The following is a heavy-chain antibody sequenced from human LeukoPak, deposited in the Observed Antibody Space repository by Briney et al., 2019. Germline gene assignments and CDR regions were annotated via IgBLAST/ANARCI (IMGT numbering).Heavy chain of an antibody. Sequence: GRSLRLSCAASGFTFSSYAMHWVRQAPGKGLEWVAVISYDGSNKYYADSVKGRFTISRDNSKNTLYLQMNSLIAEDTAVYYCARAPNYYGSGSPAWDWGQGTLVTVSS. J-gene: IGHJ4*02. CDR2: ISYDGSNK. CDR3: ARAPNYYGSGSPAWD. D-gene: IGHD3-10*01. V-gene: IGHV3-30-3*01. CDR1: GFTFSSYA.